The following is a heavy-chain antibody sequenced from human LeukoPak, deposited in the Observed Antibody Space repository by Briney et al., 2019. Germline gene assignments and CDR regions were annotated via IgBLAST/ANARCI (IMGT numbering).Heavy chain of an antibody. CDR3: ALSRYDYVWGSYRYDY. D-gene: IGHD3-16*02. V-gene: IGHV3-74*01. Sequence: GGSLRPSFAAPGFPFSSYWMPWVRQAPGKGLVWVSRINSDGSSTSYADSVKGRFTISRDNAKNTLYLQMNSLRAEDTAVYYCALSRYDYVWGSYRYDYWGQGTLVTVSS. CDR2: INSDGSST. J-gene: IGHJ4*02. CDR1: GFPFSSYW.